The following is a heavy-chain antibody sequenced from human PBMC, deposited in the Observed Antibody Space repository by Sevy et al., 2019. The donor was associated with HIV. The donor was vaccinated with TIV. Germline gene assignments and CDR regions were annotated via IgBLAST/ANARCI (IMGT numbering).Heavy chain of an antibody. D-gene: IGHD3-3*01. CDR1: GFSFSSDA. V-gene: IGHV3-23*01. Sequence: GGSVRLSCVGSGFSFSSDAMSWVRQAPGKGLQWVATVSASGGSTYYADSVRGRFSITRDNSKNTLYVKMNSLRAEDTAVYYCARVGGGGYYDPWSGYLEFDPWGQGTLVTVSS. J-gene: IGHJ5*02. CDR2: VSASGGST. CDR3: ARVGGGGYYDPWSGYLEFDP.